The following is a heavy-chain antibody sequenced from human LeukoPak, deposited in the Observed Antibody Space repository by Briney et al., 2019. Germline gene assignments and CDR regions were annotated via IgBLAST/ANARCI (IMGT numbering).Heavy chain of an antibody. CDR1: GGSISSSSYY. CDR2: IYYSGST. CDR3: ASLVGHVDTAMVRDY. J-gene: IGHJ4*02. Sequence: SYSLPLTCTVSGGSISSSSYYWGWIRPPPGKGLEGMGSIYYSGSTYYNPSLKSRVTISVDTSKNQFSLKLSSVTAADTAVYYCASLVGHVDTAMVRDYWGQGTLVTVSS. V-gene: IGHV4-39*01. D-gene: IGHD5-18*01.